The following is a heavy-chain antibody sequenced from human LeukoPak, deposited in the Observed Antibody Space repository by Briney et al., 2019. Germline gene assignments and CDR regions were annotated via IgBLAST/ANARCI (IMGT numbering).Heavy chain of an antibody. CDR1: GGTFSSYA. D-gene: IGHD3-9*01. CDR2: INPNSGGT. J-gene: IGHJ4*02. V-gene: IGHV1-2*02. Sequence: ATSVKVSCKASGGTFSSYAISGVRQAPGQGLEWMGWINPNSGGTNYAQKFQGRVTMTRDTSISAAYMELSRLRSDDTAVYYCARETYSNILTGTDYWGPGTLVTVSS. CDR3: ARETYSNILTGTDY.